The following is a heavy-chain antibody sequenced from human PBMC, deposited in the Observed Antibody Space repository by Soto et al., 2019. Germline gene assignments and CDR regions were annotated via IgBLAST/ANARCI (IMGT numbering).Heavy chain of an antibody. CDR1: GGSISSGGYY. D-gene: IGHD6-6*01. CDR3: ARIWGIAARQGPLTFDF. CDR2: IYYSGST. Sequence: QVRLQESGPGLVKPSQTLSLTCTVSGGSISSGGYYWSWIRQHPVKGLEWIGYIYYSGSTYYNPSLTSRVTRSVDTSKNQLSLQLGSVTAGDTAVYYCARIWGIAARQGPLTFDFWGQGTLVTVSS. J-gene: IGHJ4*02. V-gene: IGHV4-31*03.